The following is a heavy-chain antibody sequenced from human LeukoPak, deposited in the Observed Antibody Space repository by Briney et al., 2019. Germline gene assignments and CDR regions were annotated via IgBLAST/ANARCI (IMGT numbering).Heavy chain of an antibody. CDR2: IYYSGST. J-gene: IGHJ6*03. Sequence: SETLSLTCTVSGGSISSYYWSWIRQPPGKGLEWIGYIYYSGSTNYNPSLKSRVTISVDTSKNQFSLKLSSVTAADTAVYYCARGYPHYDFWSGYTSNYYYYMDVWGKGTTVTVSS. D-gene: IGHD3-3*01. V-gene: IGHV4-59*01. CDR3: ARGYPHYDFWSGYTSNYYYYMDV. CDR1: GGSISSYY.